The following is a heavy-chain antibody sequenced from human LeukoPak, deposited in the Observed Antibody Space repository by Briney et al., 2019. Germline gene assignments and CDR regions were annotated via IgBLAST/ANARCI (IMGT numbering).Heavy chain of an antibody. Sequence: PSETLSLTCAVYGGSFTPYYWSWIRQPPGKGLEWIGEISHSGSTNYNPSLKSRVTISVDTSKNQFSLKLSPVTAADTAMYYCARRYYASGHYPYYFDYWGQGTLVTVSS. CDR2: ISHSGST. D-gene: IGHD3-10*01. V-gene: IGHV4-34*01. CDR3: ARRYYASGHYPYYFDY. CDR1: GGSFTPYY. J-gene: IGHJ4*02.